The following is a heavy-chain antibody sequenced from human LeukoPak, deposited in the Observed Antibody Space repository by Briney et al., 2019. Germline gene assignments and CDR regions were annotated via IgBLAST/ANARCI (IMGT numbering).Heavy chain of an antibody. D-gene: IGHD1-26*01. J-gene: IGHJ5*02. V-gene: IGHV6-1*01. CDR3: ARGPRIVGATGNWFDP. CDR1: GDSVSSNSAA. Sequence: SQTLSLTCAISGDSVSSNSAAWNWIRQSPSRGLEWLGRTYYRSKWYNDYAVSVKSRITINPDTSKNQFSLQLNSVTPEDTAVYYCARGPRIVGATGNWFDPWGQGTLVTVSS. CDR2: TYYRSKWYN.